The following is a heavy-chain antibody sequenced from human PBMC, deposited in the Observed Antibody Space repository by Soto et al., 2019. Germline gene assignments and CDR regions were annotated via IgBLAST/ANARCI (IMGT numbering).Heavy chain of an antibody. CDR1: GFYVNVYY. J-gene: IGHJ4*02. CDR2: LHSDGAT. Sequence: EVQLVETGGGLIQPGGSLRLSRAASGFYVNVYYTTWVRQTPGQGLEWVSILHSDGATYYADSVKGRFTFSRDISRNTLFLQMNSLRAEDTAVYYCARVRGGSFDYWGQGILVTVSS. V-gene: IGHV3-53*02. CDR3: ARVRGGSFDY. D-gene: IGHD6-25*01.